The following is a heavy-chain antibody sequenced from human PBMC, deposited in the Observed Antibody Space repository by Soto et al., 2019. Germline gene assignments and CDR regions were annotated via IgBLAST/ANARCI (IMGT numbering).Heavy chain of an antibody. CDR3: ARWVSSVRRNWFDP. Sequence: QVQLVQSGAEVKKPGASVKVSCKASGYTFASDDINGVRQATGQGLEWMGWMNPNSGNTGYAQKFQGRVTMTRNTSISTAYMELSSLRSEDMAVYYCARWVSSVRRNWFDPWGQGTLVTVSS. CDR2: MNPNSGNT. J-gene: IGHJ5*02. CDR1: GYTFASDD. V-gene: IGHV1-8*01. D-gene: IGHD6-6*01.